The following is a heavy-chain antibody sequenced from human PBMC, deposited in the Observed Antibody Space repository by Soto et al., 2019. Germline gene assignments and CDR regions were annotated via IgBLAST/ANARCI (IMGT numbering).Heavy chain of an antibody. CDR2: IYYSGST. J-gene: IGHJ5*02. CDR3: ARQVFFVDTAVVTPWFDP. V-gene: IGHV4-39*01. Sequence: PSETLSLTCTVSGGSISSSSYYWGWIRQPPGKGLEWIGSIYYSGSTYYNPSLKSRVTISVDTSKNQFSLKLSSVTAADTAVYYCARQVFFVDTAVVTPWFDPWGQGTLVTVSS. CDR1: GGSISSSSYY. D-gene: IGHD5-18*01.